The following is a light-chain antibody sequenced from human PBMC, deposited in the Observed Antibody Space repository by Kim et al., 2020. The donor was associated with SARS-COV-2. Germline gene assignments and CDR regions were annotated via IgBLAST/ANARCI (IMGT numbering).Light chain of an antibody. J-gene: IGLJ3*02. CDR3: AAWDDSLSGWV. Sequence: GQRVTVTCSGNSSNIGPNYVYWYQHFPGTAPKLLIFRNYQRPSGVPDRFSGSKSGTSASLAIIGLRSEDEADYHCAAWDDSLSGWVFGGGTKVT. CDR1: SSNIGPNY. V-gene: IGLV1-47*01. CDR2: RNY.